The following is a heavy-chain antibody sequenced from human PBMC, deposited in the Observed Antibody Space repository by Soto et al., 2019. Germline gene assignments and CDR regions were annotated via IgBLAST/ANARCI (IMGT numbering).Heavy chain of an antibody. CDR3: ARDRGGVVAGFNWLDP. CDR2: ISSSSTTI. V-gene: IGHV3-48*02. J-gene: IGHJ5*02. D-gene: IGHD6-19*01. Sequence: LQESGGDLVQPGGSLRLSCADSGFRFSVFGMNWVRQAPGKGLEWIAYISSSSTTIVYGGSVEGRFTVSRDNVENSLYLQMKSLRDDDTAVYYSARDRGGVVAGFNWLDPWGHGTPVTVST. CDR1: GFRFSVFG.